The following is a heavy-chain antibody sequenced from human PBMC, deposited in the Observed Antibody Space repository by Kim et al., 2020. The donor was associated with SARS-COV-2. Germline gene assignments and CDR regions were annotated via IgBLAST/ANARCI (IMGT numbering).Heavy chain of an antibody. CDR3: ARILTWGKRYGDYVGYFDY. CDR2: IYPGDSDT. CDR1: GYSFTSYW. Sequence: GESLKISCKGSGYSFTSYWIGWVRQMPGKGLEWMGIIYPGDSDTRYSPSFQGQVTISADKSISTAYLQWSSLKASDTAMYYCARILTWGKRYGDYVGYFDYWGQGTLVTVSS. J-gene: IGHJ4*02. V-gene: IGHV5-51*01. D-gene: IGHD4-17*01.